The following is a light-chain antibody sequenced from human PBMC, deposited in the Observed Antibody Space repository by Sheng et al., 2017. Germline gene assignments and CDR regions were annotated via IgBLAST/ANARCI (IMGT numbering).Light chain of an antibody. CDR2: QDA. CDR1: KLGHKY. J-gene: IGLJ1*01. V-gene: IGLV3-1*01. Sequence: SYELTQPPSVSVSPGQTASISCSGDKLGHKYTCWYQQKPGQSPVLVIYQDAKRPSGIPERFAGSNSGNTATLTISGTQAMDEADYYCQAWDGNTAVFGSGTKVTVL. CDR3: QAWDGNTAV.